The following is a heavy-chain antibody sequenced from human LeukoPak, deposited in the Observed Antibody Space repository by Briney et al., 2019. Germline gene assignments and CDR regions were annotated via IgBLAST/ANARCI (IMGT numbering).Heavy chain of an antibody. CDR1: GGFISSYY. V-gene: IGHV4-59*01. CDR3: ARVSGYDWESFYDH. D-gene: IGHD5-12*01. Sequence: SETLSLTCTVSGGFISSYYWNWIRQTPGKGLEWIGSIYSSGNTNYNPSLKSRVTISVDTSKNQFSLKLSSVTAADTAVYYCARVSGYDWESFYDHWGQGTLVTVSS. CDR2: IYSSGNT. J-gene: IGHJ4*02.